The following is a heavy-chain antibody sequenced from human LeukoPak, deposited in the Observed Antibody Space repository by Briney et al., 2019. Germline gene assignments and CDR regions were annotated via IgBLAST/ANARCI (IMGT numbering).Heavy chain of an antibody. Sequence: ASVKVSCKVSGYTLTELSMHWERQAPGKGLEWMGGFDPEDGETIYAQKFQGRVTMTEDTSTDTAYMELSSLRSEDTAVYYCATSGSSWTPAMDVWGQGTTVTVSS. D-gene: IGHD6-13*01. CDR1: GYTLTELS. CDR3: ATSGSSWTPAMDV. V-gene: IGHV1-24*01. J-gene: IGHJ6*02. CDR2: FDPEDGET.